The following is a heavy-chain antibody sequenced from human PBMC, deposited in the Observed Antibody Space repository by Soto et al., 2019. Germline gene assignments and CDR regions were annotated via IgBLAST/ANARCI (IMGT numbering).Heavy chain of an antibody. CDR3: AHRRGGVSCSSSWYFSGWFDP. V-gene: IGHV2-5*02. CDR2: IYWDDDK. Sequence: SGPTLVNPTQTLTLTCTFSGFSLSTSGVGVGWIRQPPGKALEWLALIYWDDDKRYSPSLKSRLTITKDTSKNQVVLTMTNMDPVDTATYYCAHRRGGVSCSSSWYFSGWFDPWGQGTLVTVSS. D-gene: IGHD6-13*01. J-gene: IGHJ5*02. CDR1: GFSLSTSGVG.